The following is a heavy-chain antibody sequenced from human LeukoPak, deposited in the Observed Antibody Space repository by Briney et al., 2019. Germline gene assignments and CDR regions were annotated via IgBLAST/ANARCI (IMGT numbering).Heavy chain of an antibody. D-gene: IGHD3-22*01. CDR2: IYYSGST. Sequence: SETLSLTCTVSGGSINNYYWSWIRQPPGKGLEWIGYIYYSGSTNYNPSLKSRVTISVDTSKNQFSLKLSSVTAADTAVYYCARHGYYGPLDAFDIRGQGTMVTVSS. V-gene: IGHV4-59*08. CDR3: ARHGYYGPLDAFDI. CDR1: GGSINNYY. J-gene: IGHJ3*02.